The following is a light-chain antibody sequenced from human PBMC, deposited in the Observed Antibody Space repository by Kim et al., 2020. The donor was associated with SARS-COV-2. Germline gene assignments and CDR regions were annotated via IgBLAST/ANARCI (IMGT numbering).Light chain of an antibody. CDR1: QGISSY. Sequence: AIQITQSPSSLSASTGDRVTITCRASQGISSYLAWHQQKPGKAPKLLIYAASTLQSGVPSRFSGSGSGTDFTLTISCLQSEDFATYYCQQYYSYPPTFGQGTKVEIK. J-gene: IGKJ1*01. CDR3: QQYYSYPPT. V-gene: IGKV1-8*01. CDR2: AAS.